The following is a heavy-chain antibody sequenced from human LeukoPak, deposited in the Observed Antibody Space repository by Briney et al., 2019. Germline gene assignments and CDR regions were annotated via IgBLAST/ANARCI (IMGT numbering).Heavy chain of an antibody. V-gene: IGHV4-39*01. CDR3: ARHFGVLGGAFDI. Sequence: SETLSLTCTDSGGSISSSSYYWGWIRQPPGKGLEWIGSIYYSGSTYYNPSLKSRVTISVDTSKNHFSLKLSSVTAADTAVYYCARHFGVLGGAFDIWGQGTMVTVSS. CDR1: GGSISSSSYY. D-gene: IGHD3-16*01. CDR2: IYYSGST. J-gene: IGHJ3*02.